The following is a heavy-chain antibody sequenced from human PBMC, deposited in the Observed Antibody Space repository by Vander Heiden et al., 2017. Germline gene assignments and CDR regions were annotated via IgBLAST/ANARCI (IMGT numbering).Heavy chain of an antibody. Sequence: QVQLVDSVGGVVQPGRPLRPSCAASGFAFLVYAMHWVRLGPGKGPEWVSSISYDGSSKYYADSVKGRFTISRDNSNNAVYLQMNSLRGEDTSVYYCSRGADGSSSGREFDHWGQGTLVTVSS. CDR1: GFAFLVYA. D-gene: IGHD6-6*01. CDR2: ISYDGSSK. J-gene: IGHJ4*02. V-gene: IGHV3-30-3*01. CDR3: SRGADGSSSGREFDH.